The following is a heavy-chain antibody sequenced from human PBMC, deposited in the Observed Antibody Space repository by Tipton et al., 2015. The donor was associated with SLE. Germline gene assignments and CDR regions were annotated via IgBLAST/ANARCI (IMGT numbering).Heavy chain of an antibody. J-gene: IGHJ3*02. Sequence: SLRLSCAASGFTFSDYYMSWIRQAPGKGLEWVSYISSSSSYTNYADSVKGRFTISRDNSKNTLYLQMNSLRAEDTAVYYCARDRYDSSGYPNAFDIWGQGTMVTVSS. CDR1: GFTFSDYY. CDR2: ISSSSSYT. V-gene: IGHV3-11*05. CDR3: ARDRYDSSGYPNAFDI. D-gene: IGHD3-22*01.